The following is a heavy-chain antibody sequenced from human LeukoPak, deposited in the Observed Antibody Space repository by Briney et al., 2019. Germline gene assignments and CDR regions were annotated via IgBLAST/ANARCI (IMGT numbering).Heavy chain of an antibody. CDR1: GFTFSSYW. CDR3: ARVYRVTMIVVVITTTENGMDV. J-gene: IGHJ6*02. D-gene: IGHD3-22*01. Sequence: GGSLRLSCAASGFTFSSYWMSWVRQAPGKGLEWVANIKQDGSEKYYVDYVKGRFTISRDNAKNSLYLQMNSLRAEDTAVYYCARVYRVTMIVVVITTTENGMDVWGQGTTVTVSS. V-gene: IGHV3-7*01. CDR2: IKQDGSEK.